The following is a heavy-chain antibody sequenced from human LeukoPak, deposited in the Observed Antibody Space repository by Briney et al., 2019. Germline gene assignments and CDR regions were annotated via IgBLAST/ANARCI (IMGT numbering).Heavy chain of an antibody. CDR1: GFTFGDYA. D-gene: IGHD5-18*01. Sequence: GGSLRLSCTTSGFTFGDYAMSWVRQAPRKGLEWVGFIRSKAYGGTIEYAASVKGRFTISRDDSKSIAYLQMNSLKIEDTALYYCTRGPIQLWIHNAMDVWGQGTTVTVSS. V-gene: IGHV3-49*04. CDR3: TRGPIQLWIHNAMDV. CDR2: IRSKAYGGTI. J-gene: IGHJ6*02.